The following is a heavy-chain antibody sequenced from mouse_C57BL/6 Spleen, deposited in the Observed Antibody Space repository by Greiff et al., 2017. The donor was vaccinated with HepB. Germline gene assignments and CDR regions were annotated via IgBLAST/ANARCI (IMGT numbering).Heavy chain of an antibody. Sequence: QVQLQQSDAELVKPGASVKISCKVSGYTFTDHTIHWMKQRPEQGLEWIGYIYPRDGSTKYNEKFKGTATLTADKSSSTAYMQLNSLTSEDSAVYFCAREKDYDYDSYYFDYWGQGTTLTVSS. CDR1: GYTFTDHT. V-gene: IGHV1-78*01. CDR3: AREKDYDYDSYYFDY. D-gene: IGHD2-4*01. CDR2: IYPRDGST. J-gene: IGHJ2*01.